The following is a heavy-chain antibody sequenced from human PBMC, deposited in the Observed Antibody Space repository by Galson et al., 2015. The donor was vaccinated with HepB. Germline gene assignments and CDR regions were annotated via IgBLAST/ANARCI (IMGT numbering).Heavy chain of an antibody. V-gene: IGHV4-59*01. CDR3: ARGRNYYDSSGYSDGFDI. CDR2: VYYSGST. D-gene: IGHD3-22*01. Sequence: SCKASGYTFTSYGISWIRQPPGKGLEWIGYVYYSGSTNYNPSLKSRVTISVDTSNNQFSLKLSSVTGADTAVYYCARGRNYYDSSGYSDGFDIWGQGTIVTVSS. J-gene: IGHJ3*02. CDR1: GYTFTSYG.